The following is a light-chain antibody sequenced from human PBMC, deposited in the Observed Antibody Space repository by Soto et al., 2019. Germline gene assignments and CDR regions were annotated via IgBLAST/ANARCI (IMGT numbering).Light chain of an antibody. Sequence: EIVLPQTPGPLSLSAGERATLSCRASQSVSSSYLAWYQQKRGQAPRLLIYDASNRATGIPARFSGSGSGTDFTLTISSLEPEDFAVYYCQQRSNLPLFGGGAKVDIK. J-gene: IGKJ4*01. CDR1: QSVSSSY. V-gene: IGKV3D-20*02. CDR2: DAS. CDR3: QQRSNLPL.